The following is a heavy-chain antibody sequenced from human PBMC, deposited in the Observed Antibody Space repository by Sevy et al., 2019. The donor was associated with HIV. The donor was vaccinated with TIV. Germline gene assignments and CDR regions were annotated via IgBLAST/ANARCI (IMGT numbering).Heavy chain of an antibody. V-gene: IGHV4-34*01. CDR3: ATTSVARITMVRRVMEGYNWFDP. Sequence: SETLSLTCAVYGGSFSGYYWSWIRQPPGKGLEWIGEINHSGSTNYNPSLKSRVTISVDTSKNQFSLKLSSVTAAATAVYYGATTSVARITMVRRVMEGYNWFDPWGQGTLVTVSS. J-gene: IGHJ5*02. D-gene: IGHD3-10*01. CDR2: INHSGST. CDR1: GGSFSGYY.